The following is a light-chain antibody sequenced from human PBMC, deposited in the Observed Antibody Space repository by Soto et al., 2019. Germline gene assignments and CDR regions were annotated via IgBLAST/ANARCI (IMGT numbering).Light chain of an antibody. CDR1: QSISSW. CDR3: QLYNSYSEA. V-gene: IGKV1-5*01. CDR2: DAS. J-gene: IGKJ1*01. Sequence: DIQMTQSPSTLSASVEDRVTITCRASQSISSWLAWYQQKPGKAPKLLIYDASNLESGVPSRFSGSGSGTEFTLTISSLQPDDFATYYCQLYNSYSEAFGQGTKVDIK.